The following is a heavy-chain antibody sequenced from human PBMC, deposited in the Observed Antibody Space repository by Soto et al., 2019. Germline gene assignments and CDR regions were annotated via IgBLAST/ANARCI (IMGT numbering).Heavy chain of an antibody. J-gene: IGHJ5*02. V-gene: IGHV5-51*01. Sequence: GESLKISCRTSGYRFTFYWIAWVRQMPGKGLEWMGIIFPSDSDTRYSPSFQGQVTISADRSTSTVFLQWASLKASDTAVYLCARKDKSGYFNWFDPWGQGTLVTVSS. CDR3: ARKDKSGYFNWFDP. CDR1: GYRFTFYW. CDR2: IFPSDSDT. D-gene: IGHD3-22*01.